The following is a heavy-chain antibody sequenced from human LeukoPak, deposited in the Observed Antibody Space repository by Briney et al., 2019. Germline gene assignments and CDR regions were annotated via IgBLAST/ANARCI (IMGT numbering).Heavy chain of an antibody. CDR3: ARWTNFHAFDI. D-gene: IGHD1-1*01. J-gene: IGHJ3*02. CDR1: GFTFDDYA. CDR2: ISWNSGSI. V-gene: IGHV3-9*01. Sequence: GGSLRLSCAASGFTFDDYAMHWVRQAPGKGLEWVSGISWNSGSIGYADSVKGRFTISRDDSKNTVYLQMNSLRAEDTAVYYCARWTNFHAFDIWGQGTLVTVSS.